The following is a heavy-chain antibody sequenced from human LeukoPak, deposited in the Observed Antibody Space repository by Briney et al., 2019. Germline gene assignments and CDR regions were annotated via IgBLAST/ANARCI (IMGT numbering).Heavy chain of an antibody. CDR2: ISGSGGST. CDR3: AKSTYYYDSSGPGA. Sequence: GGSLRLSCAASGFTFSSYAMSWVRQAPGKGLEWVSAISGSGGSTYYADSVKGRFTISRDNSKNTLYLQMNSLRAEDTAVYYCAKSTYYYDSSGPGAWGQGTLVTVSS. CDR1: GFTFSSYA. D-gene: IGHD3-22*01. V-gene: IGHV3-23*01. J-gene: IGHJ5*02.